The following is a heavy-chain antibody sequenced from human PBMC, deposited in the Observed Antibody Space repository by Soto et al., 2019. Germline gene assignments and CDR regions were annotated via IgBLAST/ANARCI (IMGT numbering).Heavy chain of an antibody. CDR1: GYIFSDYG. CDR2: ISGNSGNA. CDR3: AKRTSGTTWGESDY. V-gene: IGHV1-18*04. D-gene: IGHD4-17*01. Sequence: QVQVMQSGAEVKKPGDSVKVSCKTSGYIFSDYGINWVRQAPGQGLDWMGWISGNSGNANLAQKFQGRVTMTIDKSTRPAYMELRRLRSDDTAVYYCAKRTSGTTWGESDYWCQGTLVTVSS. J-gene: IGHJ4*02.